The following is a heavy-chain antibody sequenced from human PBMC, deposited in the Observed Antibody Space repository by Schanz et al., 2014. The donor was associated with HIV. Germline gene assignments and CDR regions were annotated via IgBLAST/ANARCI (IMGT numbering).Heavy chain of an antibody. CDR1: GLSFSTSM. Sequence: EVQILESGGGLVQPGGSLRLSCVVSGLSFSTSMMNWVRQVPGKGLEWVSTIGGTNTHYAESVEGRFTVSRDNSKDTLYLQMHSLRAEDTAVYYCAKSSGWLYAHFDYWGQGTLVTVSS. D-gene: IGHD3-9*01. J-gene: IGHJ4*02. CDR2: IGGTNT. CDR3: AKSSGWLYAHFDY. V-gene: IGHV3-23*01.